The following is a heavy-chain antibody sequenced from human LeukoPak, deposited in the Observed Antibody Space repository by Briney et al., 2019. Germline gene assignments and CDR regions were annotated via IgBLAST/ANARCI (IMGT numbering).Heavy chain of an antibody. CDR1: GGTFSSYA. Sequence: SVKVSCKASGGTFSSYAISWVRQAPGQGLEWMGRIIPIFGTANYAQKFQGRVTITTYEPTSTAYMALSSLSSEDTAVYYCARGRLISYSSWYLVGWFDPWGQGTLVTVSS. V-gene: IGHV1-69*05. CDR3: ARGRLISYSSWYLVGWFDP. D-gene: IGHD6-13*01. J-gene: IGHJ5*02. CDR2: IIPIFGTA.